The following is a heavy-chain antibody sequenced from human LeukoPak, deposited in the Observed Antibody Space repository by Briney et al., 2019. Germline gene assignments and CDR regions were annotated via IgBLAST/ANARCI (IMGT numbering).Heavy chain of an antibody. CDR1: GDSIRSSNSY. D-gene: IGHD1-7*01. CDR2: IFYNGAA. V-gene: IGHV4-39*07. J-gene: IGHJ4*02. Sequence: SETLSLTCTVSGDSIRSSNSYWGWIRQSPGKGLEWIGSIFYNGAAYYNPSSKSRVTLDIDTSKNQFSLKLSSVTVADTAFYYCARVYGTSNSYMAFDYWGQGTLVTVSS. CDR3: ARVYGTSNSYMAFDY.